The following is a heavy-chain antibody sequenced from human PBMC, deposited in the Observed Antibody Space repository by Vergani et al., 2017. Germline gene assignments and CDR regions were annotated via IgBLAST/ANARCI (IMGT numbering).Heavy chain of an antibody. CDR2: INWNSDSI. D-gene: IGHD6-13*01. J-gene: IGHJ2*01. Sequence: VQLVESGGGVVQPGGSLRLSCAASGFTFSNYAMHWVRQAPGKGLEWVSGINWNSDSIAYADSVKGRFTISRDNAKNSLYLQMNSLRAEDTALYYCVKDIAASGNYWYFDLWGRGTLVTVSS. CDR3: VKDIAASGNYWYFDL. CDR1: GFTFSNYA. V-gene: IGHV3-9*01.